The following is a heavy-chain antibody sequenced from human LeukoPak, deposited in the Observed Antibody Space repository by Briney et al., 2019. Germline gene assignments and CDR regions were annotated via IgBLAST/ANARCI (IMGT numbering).Heavy chain of an antibody. CDR1: GYTFTDYT. D-gene: IGHD3-22*01. J-gene: IGHJ4*02. V-gene: IGHV1-3*01. CDR3: ANRRYDSSGYYHVD. Sequence: ASVKVSCKASGYTFTDYTMHWLRQAPGQRLDWMGWINGGSGNTKYSPEFQGRVTITRDTSASTAYMELSSLRSEDTAVYYCANRRYDSSGYYHVDWGQGTLVTVSS. CDR2: INGGSGNT.